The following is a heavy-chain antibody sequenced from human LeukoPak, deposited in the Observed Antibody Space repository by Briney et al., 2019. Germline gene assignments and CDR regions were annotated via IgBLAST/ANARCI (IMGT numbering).Heavy chain of an antibody. CDR1: GYTFTGSY. Sequence: GASVKVSCKASGYTFTGSYMHWVRQAPGQGLEWMGWINPNSGVSNYAQKFQGRVTMTRDTSISTAYMELSRLRSDDTAVYYCARDRGGSYYLLYDYWGQGTLVTVSS. J-gene: IGHJ4*02. CDR2: INPNSGVS. CDR3: ARDRGGSYYLLYDY. V-gene: IGHV1-2*02. D-gene: IGHD1-26*01.